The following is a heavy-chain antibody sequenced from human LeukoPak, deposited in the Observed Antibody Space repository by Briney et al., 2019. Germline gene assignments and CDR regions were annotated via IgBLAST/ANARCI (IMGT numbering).Heavy chain of an antibody. CDR1: GFTFDDYG. CDR2: INWNGGST. V-gene: IGHV3-20*04. CDR3: AREANSGSYLYYFDY. J-gene: IGHJ4*02. Sequence: GGSLRLSCAASGFTFDDYGVSWVRQAPGKGLEWVSGINWNGGSTGYADSVKGRFTISRDNAKNSLYLQMNSLRAEDTALYYCAREANSGSYLYYFDYWGQGTLVTVSS. D-gene: IGHD1-26*01.